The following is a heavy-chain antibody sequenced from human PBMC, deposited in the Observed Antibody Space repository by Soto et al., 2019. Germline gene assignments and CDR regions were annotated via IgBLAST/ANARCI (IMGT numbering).Heavy chain of an antibody. V-gene: IGHV1-18*01. CDR2: ISAYNGNT. J-gene: IGHJ6*03. D-gene: IGHD3-10*01. CDR3: ARIFQGFGEGDYYYMDV. CDR1: GYTFTSYG. Sequence: ASVKVSCKASGYTFTSYGISWVRQAPGQGLEWMGWISAYNGNTNYAQKLQGRVTMTTDTSTSTAYMELRSLRSDDTAVYYCARIFQGFGEGDYYYMDVWGKGTTVTVSS.